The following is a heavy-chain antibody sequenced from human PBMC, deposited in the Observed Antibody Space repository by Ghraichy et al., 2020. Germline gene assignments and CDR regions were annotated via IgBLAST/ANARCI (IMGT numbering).Heavy chain of an antibody. CDR2: IYSDGIII. D-gene: IGHD6-19*01. J-gene: IGHJ4*02. V-gene: IGHV3-74*01. Sequence: GGSLRLSCAASGFIFSNSWMHWVRQVPGKGLVWVSLIYSDGIIINYAESVRGRFTISTDNAKNTLYLQMNSLRVEDTAVYYCARGGDSGLGDWGQGTLVTVAS. CDR3: ARGGDSGLGD. CDR1: GFIFSNSW.